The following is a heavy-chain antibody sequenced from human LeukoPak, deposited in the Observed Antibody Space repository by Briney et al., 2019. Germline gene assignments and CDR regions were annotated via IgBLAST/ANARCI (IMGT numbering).Heavy chain of an antibody. CDR1: GYTFTSYG. CDR2: ISAYNGNT. V-gene: IGHV1-18*01. D-gene: IGHD2-15*01. Sequence: RASVKVSCKASGYTFTSYGISWVRQAPGQGLEWMGWISAYNGNTNYAQKLQGRVTMTTDTSTSTAYMELRSLRSDDTAVYYCARDNGYCSGGSCYHDFDIWGQGTMVTVSS. J-gene: IGHJ3*02. CDR3: ARDNGYCSGGSCYHDFDI.